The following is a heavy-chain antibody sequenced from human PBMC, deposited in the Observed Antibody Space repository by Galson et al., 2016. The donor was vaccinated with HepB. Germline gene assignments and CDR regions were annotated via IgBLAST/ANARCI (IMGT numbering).Heavy chain of an antibody. CDR3: AYLSNTWSRGMF. V-gene: IGHV1-69*13. D-gene: IGHD6-13*01. CDR1: GGTFSSYA. J-gene: IGHJ4*02. CDR2: IIPIFGTA. Sequence: SVKVSCKASGGTFSSYAISWVRQAPGQGLEWMGGIIPIFGTANYAQKFQGRVTITAGESTSTAYMELSSLKSEDTAMYYCAYLSNTWSRGMFWGQGTLVTVSS.